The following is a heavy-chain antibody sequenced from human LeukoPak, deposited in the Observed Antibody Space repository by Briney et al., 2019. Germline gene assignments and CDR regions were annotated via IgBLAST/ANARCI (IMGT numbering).Heavy chain of an antibody. CDR3: ARDGMDTAMVPFDY. CDR1: GYTFTSYG. D-gene: IGHD5-18*01. J-gene: IGHJ4*02. Sequence: ASVTVSCKASGYTFTSYGISWVRQAPGQGLEWMGWISAYNGNTNYAQKLQGRVTMTTDTSTSTAYMELRSLRSDDTAVYYCARDGMDTAMVPFDYWGQGTLVTVSS. CDR2: ISAYNGNT. V-gene: IGHV1-18*04.